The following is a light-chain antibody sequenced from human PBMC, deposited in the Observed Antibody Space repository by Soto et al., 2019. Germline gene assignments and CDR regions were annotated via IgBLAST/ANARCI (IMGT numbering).Light chain of an antibody. CDR2: EVS. CDR3: NSYTSSYTLV. V-gene: IGLV2-14*01. Sequence: QSALTQPASVSGSPGQSTTISCSGTSNDVGGYDYVSWYQQHPGKAPKLVIYEVSNRPSWVSNRFSGSKSGNTASLTISGLQPEDEADYYCNSYTSSYTLVFGGGTKLTVL. J-gene: IGLJ2*01. CDR1: SNDVGGYDY.